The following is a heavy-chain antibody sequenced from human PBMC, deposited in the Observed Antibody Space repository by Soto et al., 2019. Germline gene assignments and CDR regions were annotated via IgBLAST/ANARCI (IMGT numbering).Heavy chain of an antibody. D-gene: IGHD6-19*01. CDR3: ATSRVSIAVAGETEYYFDY. V-gene: IGHV1-2*04. CDR1: GYTFTGYY. CDR2: INPSSGGT. J-gene: IGHJ4*02. Sequence: QVQLVQSGAEVKKPGASVKVSCKASGYTFTGYYMHWVRQAPGQGLEWMGWINPSSGGTNYAQKFQGWVTMTRDTSISTAYMELSRLRSDDTALYYCATSRVSIAVAGETEYYFDYWVQGTLVTVSS.